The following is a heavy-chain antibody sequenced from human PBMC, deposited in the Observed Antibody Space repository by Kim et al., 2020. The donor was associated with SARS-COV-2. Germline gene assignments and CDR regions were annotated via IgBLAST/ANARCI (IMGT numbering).Heavy chain of an antibody. Sequence: ASVKVSCKASGYTFTSYYMHWVRQAPGQGLEWMGIINPSGGSTSYAQKFQGRVTMTRDTSTSTVYMELSSLRSEDTAVYYCARDEVVVVAATPGYYFDYWGQGTLVTVSS. CDR2: INPSGGST. CDR1: GYTFTSYY. J-gene: IGHJ4*02. V-gene: IGHV1-46*01. D-gene: IGHD2-15*01. CDR3: ARDEVVVVAATPGYYFDY.